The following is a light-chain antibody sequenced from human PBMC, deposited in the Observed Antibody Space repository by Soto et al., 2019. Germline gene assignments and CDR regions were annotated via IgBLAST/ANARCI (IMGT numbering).Light chain of an antibody. J-gene: IGKJ1*01. V-gene: IGKV1-5*03. CDR1: QTISSW. CDR2: KAS. Sequence: DIRMTQSPSTLSGSVGDRVTSTCRASQTISSWLAWYQQKPGKAPKLLIYKASTLKSGVPSRFSGSGSGTEFTLTISSLQPDDFATYYCQQYNSYSPTFGQGTKVDIK. CDR3: QQYNSYSPT.